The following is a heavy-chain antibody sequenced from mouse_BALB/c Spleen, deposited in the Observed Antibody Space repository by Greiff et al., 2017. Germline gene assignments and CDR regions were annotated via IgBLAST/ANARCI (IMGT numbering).Heavy chain of an antibody. CDR2: IWGDGST. J-gene: IGHJ3*01. CDR3: ARADYGSSPRFAY. CDR1: GFSLTGYG. D-gene: IGHD1-1*01. V-gene: IGHV2-6-7*01. Sequence: QVQLKESGPGLVAPSQSLSITCTVSGFSLTGYGVNWVRQPPGKGLEWLGMIWGDGSTDYNSALKSRLSISKDNSKSQVFLKMNSLQTDDTARYYCARADYGSSPRFAYWGQGTLVTVSA.